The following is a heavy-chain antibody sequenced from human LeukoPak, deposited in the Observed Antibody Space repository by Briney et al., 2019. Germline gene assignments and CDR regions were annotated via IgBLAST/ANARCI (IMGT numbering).Heavy chain of an antibody. Sequence: GESLKISCKGSGYSFTSYWIGWVRQMPGKGLEWMGIIYPGDSDTRYSPSFQGQVTISADKSISTAYLQWSSLKASDTAMYYCVFPGGNDNDYDYMDVWGKGTTVTVSS. CDR3: VFPGGNDNDYDYMDV. V-gene: IGHV5-51*01. J-gene: IGHJ6*03. D-gene: IGHD1-1*01. CDR1: GYSFTSYW. CDR2: IYPGDSDT.